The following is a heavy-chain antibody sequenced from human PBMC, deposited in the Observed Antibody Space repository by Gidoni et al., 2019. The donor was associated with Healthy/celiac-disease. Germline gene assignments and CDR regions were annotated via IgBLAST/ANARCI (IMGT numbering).Heavy chain of an antibody. CDR1: GLHFRSYG. J-gene: IGHJ4*02. CDR3: AKADLYYDILSGYYNIDY. Sequence: VQLVESGGGVVQPGMSLRLSRAAPGLHFRSYGRHWVRQAPGKGLEWVAVISYDGSNKYYADSVKGRFTISRDNSKNTLYLQMNSLRAEDTAVYYCAKADLYYDILSGYYNIDYWGQGTLVTVSS. V-gene: IGHV3-30*18. D-gene: IGHD3-9*01. CDR2: ISYDGSNK.